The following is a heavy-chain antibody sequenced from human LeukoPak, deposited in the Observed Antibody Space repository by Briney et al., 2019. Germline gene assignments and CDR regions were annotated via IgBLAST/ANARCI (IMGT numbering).Heavy chain of an antibody. CDR3: ARESSGSYEAYYMDV. D-gene: IGHD1-26*01. J-gene: IGHJ6*03. CDR2: IRYDGSNK. CDR1: GFTFSSYG. Sequence: GGSLRLSCAASGFTFSSYGMHWVRQAPGKGLEWVAFIRYDGSNKYYADSVKGRFTISRDNSKNTLYLQMNSLRAEDTAVYYCARESSGSYEAYYMDVWGKGTTVTVSS. V-gene: IGHV3-30*02.